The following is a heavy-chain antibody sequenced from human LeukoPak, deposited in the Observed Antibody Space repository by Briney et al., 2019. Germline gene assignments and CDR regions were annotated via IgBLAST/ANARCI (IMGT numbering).Heavy chain of an antibody. CDR1: GYTFTGYY. CDR3: ARFVAARGLRYFGGSSDDWFDP. CDR2: ISAYNGNT. D-gene: IGHD3-9*01. Sequence: EASVKVSCKSSGYTFTGYYMHWVRQAPGQGLEWMGWISAYNGNTNYAQKLQGRVTMTTDTSTSTAYMELRSLRSDDTAVYYCARFVAARGLRYFGGSSDDWFDPWGQGTLVTVSS. V-gene: IGHV1-18*04. J-gene: IGHJ5*02.